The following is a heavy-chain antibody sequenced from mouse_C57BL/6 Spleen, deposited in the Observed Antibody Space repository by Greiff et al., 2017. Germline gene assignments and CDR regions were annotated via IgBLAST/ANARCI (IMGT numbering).Heavy chain of an antibody. V-gene: IGHV1-69*01. J-gene: IGHJ2*01. CDR1: GYTFTSYW. Sequence: QVQLQQSGAELVMPGASVKLSCKASGYTFTSYWMHWVKQRPGQGLEWIGEIDPPDSYTNYNQKFKGKSTLTVDKSSSTAYMQLSSLTSEDSAVYYCARSLFDYWGQGTTLTVSS. CDR2: IDPPDSYT. CDR3: ARSLFDY.